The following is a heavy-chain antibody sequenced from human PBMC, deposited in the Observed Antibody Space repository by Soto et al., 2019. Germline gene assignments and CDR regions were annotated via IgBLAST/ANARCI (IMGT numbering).Heavy chain of an antibody. D-gene: IGHD6-6*01. J-gene: IGHJ6*02. CDR1: GFTFSSFD. Sequence: GGSLRLSCAASGFTFSSFDMHWVRQAPGKGLEWVSAIGAIGDTYYTGSVKGRFAISRENAQNSLYLQMNSLTAGDTAVYYCARGTLVRGAYFYGMDVWGQGTTVTVSS. CDR2: IGAIGDT. V-gene: IGHV3-13*01. CDR3: ARGTLVRGAYFYGMDV.